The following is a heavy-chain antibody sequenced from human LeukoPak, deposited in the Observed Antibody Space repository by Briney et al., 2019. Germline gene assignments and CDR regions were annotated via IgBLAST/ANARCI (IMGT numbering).Heavy chain of an antibody. J-gene: IGHJ3*02. V-gene: IGHV4-59*01. CDR3: ARADETFNCSGGSCYLERNAFDI. CDR2: IYYSGST. Sequence: PSETLSLTCTVSGGSISSYYWSWIRQPPGKGLEWIGYIYYSGSTNYNPSLKSRVTISVDTSKNQFSLKLSSVTAADTAVYYCARADETFNCSGGSCYLERNAFDIWGQGTMVTVSS. D-gene: IGHD2-15*01. CDR1: GGSISSYY.